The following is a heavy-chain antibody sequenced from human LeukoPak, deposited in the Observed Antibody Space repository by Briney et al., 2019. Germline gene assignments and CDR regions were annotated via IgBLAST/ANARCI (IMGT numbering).Heavy chain of an antibody. D-gene: IGHD6-19*01. CDR2: ISYDGSNK. Sequence: PGGSLRPSCAASGFTFSSYGMHWVRQAPGKGLEWVAVISYDGSNKYYADSVKGRFTISRDNSKNTLYLQMNSLRAEDTAVYYCAKDLAVAGLFDYWGQGTLVTVSS. V-gene: IGHV3-30*18. CDR3: AKDLAVAGLFDY. CDR1: GFTFSSYG. J-gene: IGHJ4*02.